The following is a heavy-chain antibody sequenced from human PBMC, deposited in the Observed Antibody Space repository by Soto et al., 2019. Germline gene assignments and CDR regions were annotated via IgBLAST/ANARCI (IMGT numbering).Heavy chain of an antibody. V-gene: IGHV3-23*01. D-gene: IGHD6-19*01. CDR1: GFTFSSYA. CDR2: ISGTVST. CDR3: AKGYSTGWSEGYFDY. J-gene: IGHJ4*02. Sequence: EVQLLESGGGLVQPGGSLRLSCADSGFTFSSYAMGWVRQAPGKGLEWVSSISGTVSTYYADSMKGRFTISRDNSKNTLYLQIGSLRAEDTAVYYCAKGYSTGWSEGYFDYWGQGTLVTVSS.